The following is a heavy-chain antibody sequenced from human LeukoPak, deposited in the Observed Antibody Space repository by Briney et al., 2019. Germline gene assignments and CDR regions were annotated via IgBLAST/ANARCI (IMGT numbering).Heavy chain of an antibody. J-gene: IGHJ4*02. V-gene: IGHV3-30*18. D-gene: IGHD6-19*01. CDR1: GFTFSSYG. CDR3: AKLIAVADSDY. CDR2: ISYDGSNK. Sequence: GGSLRLSCAASGFTFSSYGMHWVRQAPGKGLEWVAVISYDGSNKYYADSVKGRFTISRDNSKSTLYLQMNSLRAEDTAVYYCAKLIAVADSDYWGQGTLVTVSS.